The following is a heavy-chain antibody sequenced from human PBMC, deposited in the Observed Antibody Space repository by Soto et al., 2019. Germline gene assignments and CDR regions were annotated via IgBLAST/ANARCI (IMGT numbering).Heavy chain of an antibody. CDR3: SRIYYDSSGYFYLDY. CDR2: ISAYNGNT. D-gene: IGHD3-22*01. Sequence: ASVKVSCKASGYTFTNYGISWVRQAPGQGLEWMGWISAYNGNTNNAQKLQGRVTMTTDTSTSTAYMELWSLRSVDTAVYYCSRIYYDSSGYFYLDYWGQGTLVTVSS. CDR1: GYTFTNYG. J-gene: IGHJ4*02. V-gene: IGHV1-18*01.